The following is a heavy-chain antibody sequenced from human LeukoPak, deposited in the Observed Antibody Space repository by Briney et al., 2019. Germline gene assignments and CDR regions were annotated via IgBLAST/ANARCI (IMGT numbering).Heavy chain of an antibody. CDR1: GYTFTGYY. Sequence: ASVKVSCKASGYTFTGYYMHWVRQAPGQGLEWMGWINPNSGGTNYAQKFQGRVTMTRDTSISTAYMELSSLRSEDTAVYYCARGYYDSSGETAGAFDIWGQGTMVTVSS. V-gene: IGHV1-2*02. CDR2: INPNSGGT. J-gene: IGHJ3*02. CDR3: ARGYYDSSGETAGAFDI. D-gene: IGHD3-22*01.